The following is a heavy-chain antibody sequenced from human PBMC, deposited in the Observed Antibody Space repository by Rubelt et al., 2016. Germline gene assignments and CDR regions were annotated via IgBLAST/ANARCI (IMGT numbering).Heavy chain of an antibody. CDR2: ISWNGDAT. CDR3: ARGGRSNSLPDY. Sequence: EVQLVESGGGLVQPGRSLRLSCAASGFTFDAYAMHWVRQGPGKGLEWVASISWNGDATGYANSVRGRFTASRANAKKSLYLQMNNLRAEDTAVYYCARGGRSNSLPDYWGQGTLVTVSS. D-gene: IGHD6-6*01. V-gene: IGHV3-9*01. J-gene: IGHJ4*02. CDR1: GFTFDAYA.